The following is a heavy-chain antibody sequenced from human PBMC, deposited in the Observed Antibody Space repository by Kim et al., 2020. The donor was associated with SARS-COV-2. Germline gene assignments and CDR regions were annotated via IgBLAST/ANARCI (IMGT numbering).Heavy chain of an antibody. D-gene: IGHD6-13*01. CDR2: TYYRSKWYN. J-gene: IGHJ4*02. CDR1: GDSVSSNSAA. CDR3: ARGGSSSWYRGDYFDY. V-gene: IGHV6-1*01. Sequence: SQTLSLTCAISGDSVSSNSAAWNWIRQSPSRGLEWLGRTYYRSKWYNDYAVSVKSRITINPDTSKNQFSLQLNSVTPEDTAVYYCARGGSSSWYRGDYFDYWGQGTLVTVSS.